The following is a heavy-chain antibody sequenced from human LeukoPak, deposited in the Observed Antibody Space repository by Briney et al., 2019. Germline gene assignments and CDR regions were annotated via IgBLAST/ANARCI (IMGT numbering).Heavy chain of an antibody. CDR3: ARDRALSAGYFDY. Sequence: PGGSLRLSCAASGFTFSSYEMNWVRQAPGKGLEWVSYISSSGSTIYYADSVKGRFTISRDNAKNSLYLQMNSLRVEDTAVYHCARDRALSAGYFDYWGQGTLVTVSS. J-gene: IGHJ4*02. V-gene: IGHV3-48*03. CDR2: ISSSGSTI. D-gene: IGHD6-19*01. CDR1: GFTFSSYE.